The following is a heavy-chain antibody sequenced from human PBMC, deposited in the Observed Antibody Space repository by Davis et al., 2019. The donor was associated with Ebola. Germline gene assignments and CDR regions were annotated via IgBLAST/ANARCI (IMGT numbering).Heavy chain of an antibody. J-gene: IGHJ5*02. CDR2: MNPNSGNT. CDR3: ARVIGVRSSGWYEWGNWFDP. D-gene: IGHD6-19*01. V-gene: IGHV1-8*01. Sequence: ASVKVSCKASGYTFTSYDINWVRQATGQGLEWMGWMNPNSGNTGYAQKFQGRVTMTRNTSISTAYMELSSLRSEDTAVYYCARVIGVRSSGWYEWGNWFDPWGQGTLVTASS. CDR1: GYTFTSYD.